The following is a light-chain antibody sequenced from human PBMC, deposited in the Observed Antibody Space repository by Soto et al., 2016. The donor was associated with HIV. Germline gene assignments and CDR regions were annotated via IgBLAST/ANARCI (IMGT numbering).Light chain of an antibody. CDR1: RGIGNE. CDR3: LQHNRNPRT. J-gene: IGKJ1*01. CDR2: LIS. Sequence: DIQMTQSPPSLSASVGDRVSITCRSSRGIGNELGWYQQKPGRAPKRLIYLISTLQSGVPSRFSGSGSGTEFTLTISSPQPEDVATYYCLQHNRNPRTFGQGTKVEI. V-gene: IGKV1-17*01.